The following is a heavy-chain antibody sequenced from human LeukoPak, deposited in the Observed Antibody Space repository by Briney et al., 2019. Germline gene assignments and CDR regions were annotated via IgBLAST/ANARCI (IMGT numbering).Heavy chain of an antibody. D-gene: IGHD1-26*01. Sequence: GRSLRLSCAASGFTFSSYGMHWVRQAPGKGLEWVAVIWYDGSNKYYADSVKGRFTISRDNSKNTLYLQMNSLRAEDTAVYYCAKKTIVGATVDAFDIWGQGTLVTVSS. CDR1: GFTFSSYG. CDR2: IWYDGSNK. CDR3: AKKTIVGATVDAFDI. J-gene: IGHJ3*02. V-gene: IGHV3-33*06.